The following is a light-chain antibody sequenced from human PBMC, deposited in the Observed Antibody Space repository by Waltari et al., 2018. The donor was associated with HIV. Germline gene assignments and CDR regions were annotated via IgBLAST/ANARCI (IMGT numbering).Light chain of an antibody. Sequence: QYALTQPASASGSPGQSVTISCSGTSSDVGGSNFVSWYQHRPGKVPKLVIFPVMDRSSWVAERFSGSKSGNTASLTSPVLQAEDQATYFCTSFTDSNTLTFFCGWTTLTVL. V-gene: IGLV2-14*03. CDR3: TSFTDSNTLTF. CDR2: PVM. J-gene: IGLJ2*01. CDR1: SSDVGGSNF.